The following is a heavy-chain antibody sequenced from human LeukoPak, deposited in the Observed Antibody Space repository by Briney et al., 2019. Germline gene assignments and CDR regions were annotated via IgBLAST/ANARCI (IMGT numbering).Heavy chain of an antibody. CDR3: ARAAGIFGVVIPFDY. Sequence: GGSLRLSCAASGFTFSSYAMSWVRQAPGKGLEYVSAISSNGGSTYYVNSVKGRFTISRDNSKNTLYLQMGSLRAEDMAVYYCARAAGIFGVVIPFDYWGQGTLVTVSS. CDR1: GFTFSSYA. CDR2: ISSNGGST. D-gene: IGHD3-3*01. J-gene: IGHJ4*02. V-gene: IGHV3-64*01.